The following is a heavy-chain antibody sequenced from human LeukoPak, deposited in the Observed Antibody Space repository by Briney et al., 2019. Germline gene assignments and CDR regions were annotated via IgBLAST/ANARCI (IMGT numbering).Heavy chain of an antibody. CDR2: IYTSGST. D-gene: IGHD6-19*01. CDR1: GDTISSYY. Sequence: VKPSETLLLTCTVSGDTISSYYWNWIRQPAGKGLEWIGRIYTSGSTNYNPTLKSRVTISVDKSKNQFSLKLSSVTAADTAVYYCAKGPHKYSSGWYEDYWGQGTLVTVSS. J-gene: IGHJ4*02. CDR3: AKGPHKYSSGWYEDY. V-gene: IGHV4-4*07.